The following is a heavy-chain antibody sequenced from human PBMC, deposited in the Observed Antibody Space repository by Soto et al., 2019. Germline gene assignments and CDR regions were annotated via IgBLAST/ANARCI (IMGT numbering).Heavy chain of an antibody. CDR3: AKDEGAMIVVNYRMDV. CDR2: ISWDGGST. D-gene: IGHD3-22*01. Sequence: GGSLRLSCAASGFTFDDYAMHWVRQAPGKGLEWVSLISWDGGSTYYADSVKGRFTISRDNSKNSLYLQMNSLRAEDTALYYCAKDEGAMIVVNYRMDVWGQGTTVTVSS. V-gene: IGHV3-43D*04. CDR1: GFTFDDYA. J-gene: IGHJ6*02.